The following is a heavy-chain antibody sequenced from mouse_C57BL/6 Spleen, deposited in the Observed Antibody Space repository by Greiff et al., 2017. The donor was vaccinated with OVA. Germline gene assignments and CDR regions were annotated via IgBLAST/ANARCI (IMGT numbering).Heavy chain of an antibody. Sequence: ESGPGMVKPSQSLSLTCTVTGYSITSGYDWHWIRHFPGNKLEWMGYISYSGSTNYNPSLKSRISITHDTSKNHFFLKLNSVTTEDTATYYCASGDYDQFAYWGQGTLVTVSA. D-gene: IGHD2-4*01. CDR3: ASGDYDQFAY. CDR1: GYSITSGYD. CDR2: ISYSGST. V-gene: IGHV3-1*01. J-gene: IGHJ3*01.